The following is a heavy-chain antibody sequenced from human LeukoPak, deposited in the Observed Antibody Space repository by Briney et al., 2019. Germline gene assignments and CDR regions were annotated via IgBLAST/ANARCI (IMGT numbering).Heavy chain of an antibody. Sequence: GGSLRLSCAASGFTVSTNYMSWVRQAPGKGLAWVANINQDGSVTWYLDSVKGRFTLSRDNAKKSVYLQMNSLRADDTAVYFCARDAGWGRFDYWGQGTLLTVSS. CDR1: GFTVSTNY. CDR2: INQDGSVT. J-gene: IGHJ4*02. CDR3: ARDAGWGRFDY. D-gene: IGHD1-26*01. V-gene: IGHV3-7*01.